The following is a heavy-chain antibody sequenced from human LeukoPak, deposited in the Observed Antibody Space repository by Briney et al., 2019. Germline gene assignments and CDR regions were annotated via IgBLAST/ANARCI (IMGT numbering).Heavy chain of an antibody. CDR2: IIPILGIA. V-gene: IGHV1-69*04. D-gene: IGHD3-22*01. CDR3: ARDVRDYDSSGYFVWSDY. J-gene: IGHJ4*02. CDR1: GGTFSSYA. Sequence: SVKVSCKASGGTFSSYAISWVRQAPGQGLEWMGRIIPILGIANYAQKFQGRVTITADKSTSTAYMELSSLRSEDTAVYYCARDVRDYDSSGYFVWSDYWGQGTLVTVSS.